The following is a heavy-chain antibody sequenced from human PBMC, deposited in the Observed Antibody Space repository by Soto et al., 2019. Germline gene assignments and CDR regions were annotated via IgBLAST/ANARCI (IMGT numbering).Heavy chain of an antibody. V-gene: IGHV4-31*02. D-gene: IGHD3-10*01. CDR3: ARGGSGTYHV. J-gene: IGHJ4*02. CDR2: TYYRGNT. Sequence: QVQLQESGPGLVKPSQTLTLTCTVSDDSITGGGYFWTWIRQLPGKGLEWLGSTYYRGNTFYNPSLTSRRDSSLDPSQRRVSLRGTSVTAADTAIYFCARGGSGTYHVWGQGTLVIVSS. CDR1: DDSITGGGYF.